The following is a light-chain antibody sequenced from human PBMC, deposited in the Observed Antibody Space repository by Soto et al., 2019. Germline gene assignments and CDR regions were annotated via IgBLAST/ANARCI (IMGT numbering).Light chain of an antibody. J-gene: IGKJ5*01. Sequence: DIQMTQSPSSLSASVGDRVTITCRASQRISTYLNWYQHKPGKAPKLLIYGASSLQSGVPSRFSGSGSGTEFTLTIRSLQPEDFASYYCQQSFSTPITFGQGTRLEI. V-gene: IGKV1-39*01. CDR3: QQSFSTPIT. CDR1: QRISTY. CDR2: GAS.